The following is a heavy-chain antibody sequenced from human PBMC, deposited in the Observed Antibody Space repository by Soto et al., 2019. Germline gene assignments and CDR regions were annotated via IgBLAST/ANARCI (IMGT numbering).Heavy chain of an antibody. CDR3: ARGRGSGFHGQDAWGMDV. CDR2: IKGDESEK. V-gene: IGHV3-7*05. Sequence: EVHLVESGGGLVQPGGSLRLSCAASGYTFNDYWMACVCQTPGKGLEWVANIKGDESEKCYEDSVRGRFTITRDNAKNSLYLQMNSLGVEDTAVYYCARGRGSGFHGQDAWGMDVCGQGTTVTVSS. CDR1: GYTFNDYW. J-gene: IGHJ6*02. D-gene: IGHD6-19*01.